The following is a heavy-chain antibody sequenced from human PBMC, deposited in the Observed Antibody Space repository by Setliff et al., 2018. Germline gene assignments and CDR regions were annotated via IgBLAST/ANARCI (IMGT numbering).Heavy chain of an antibody. J-gene: IGHJ6*03. CDR3: ARAGGGSSFTAYYYYYYMDV. D-gene: IGHD6-13*01. CDR2: IYTSGST. V-gene: IGHV4-4*07. CDR1: GGSISGYY. Sequence: PSETLSLTCTVSGGSISGYYWSWIRQPAGKGLEWIGRIYTSGSTNYNPSLKSRVTMSVDTSKNQFFLKLSSVTAADTAVYYCARAGGGSSFTAYYYYYYMDVWGKGTTVTVSS.